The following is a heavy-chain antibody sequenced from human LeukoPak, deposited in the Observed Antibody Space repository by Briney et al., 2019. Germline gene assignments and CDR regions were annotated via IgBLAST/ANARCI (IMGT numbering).Heavy chain of an antibody. D-gene: IGHD2-2*01. Sequence: SETLSLTCAVSGYSISSGYYWGWIRQPPGKGLEWIGSIYHSGSTYYNPSLKSRVTISVDTSKNQFSLKLSSVTAAATAVYYCARSRLVVQAAFDYWGHGTLVTVYS. J-gene: IGHJ4*01. CDR1: GYSISSGYY. V-gene: IGHV4-38-2*01. CDR3: ARSRLVVQAAFDY. CDR2: IYHSGST.